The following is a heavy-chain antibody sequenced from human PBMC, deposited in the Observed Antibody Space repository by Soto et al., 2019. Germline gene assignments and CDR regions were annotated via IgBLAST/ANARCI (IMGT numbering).Heavy chain of an antibody. Sequence: GGPLNLPCSPSGLLFSEFTKYWVRQVQGKGLEAISAVSTSGSSTYYADSVKDRFTISRDNSKNTLFLQMGSLRPEDTAIYYCVKQAHGLDGVAFDYWGQGTQVTVSS. J-gene: IGHJ4*02. D-gene: IGHD2-15*01. V-gene: IGHV3-64D*06. CDR2: VSTSGSST. CDR1: GLLFSEFT. CDR3: VKQAHGLDGVAFDY.